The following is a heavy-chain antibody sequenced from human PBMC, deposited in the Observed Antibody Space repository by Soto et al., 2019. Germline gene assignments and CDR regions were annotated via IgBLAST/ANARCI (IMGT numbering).Heavy chain of an antibody. CDR1: GYPFTSYG. CDR3: ARDEVDFSGREFDY. V-gene: IGHV1-18*01. Sequence: QVQLVQSGAEVKKPGASVKVSCKASGYPFTSYGISWARQAPGQGLEWMGWISSNSGKTIYAESLRGRVAMATDTSTNTVHMELRSLRSDDTAIYYCARDEVDFSGREFDYWGQGTLVSVSS. J-gene: IGHJ4*02. CDR2: ISSNSGKT. D-gene: IGHD3-10*01.